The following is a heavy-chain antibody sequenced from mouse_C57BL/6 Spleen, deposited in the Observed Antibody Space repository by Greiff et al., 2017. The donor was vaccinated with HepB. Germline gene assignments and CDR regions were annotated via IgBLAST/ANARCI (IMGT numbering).Heavy chain of an antibody. J-gene: IGHJ1*03. Sequence: QVQLKQSGPELVKPGASVKISCKASGYAFSSSWMNWVKQRPGKGLEWIGRIYPGDGDTNYNGKFKGKATLTADKSSSTAYMQLSSLTSEDSAVYFCARSLYSNFLWYFDVWGTGTTVTVSS. CDR3: ARSLYSNFLWYFDV. CDR1: GYAFSSSW. CDR2: IYPGDGDT. V-gene: IGHV1-82*01. D-gene: IGHD2-5*01.